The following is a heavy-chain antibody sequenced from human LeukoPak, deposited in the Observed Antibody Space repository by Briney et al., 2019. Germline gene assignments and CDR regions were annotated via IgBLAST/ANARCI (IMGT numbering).Heavy chain of an antibody. CDR3: AKDYSYYYYYYMDV. Sequence: GGSLRLSCAASGFTFSSYAMSWVRQAPGKGLEWVSAISGSGGDTFYADSVKGRFTISRDNSKNTLFLQMNSLRAEDTAVYYCAKDYSYYYYYYMDVWGKGTTVTVSS. CDR1: GFTFSSYA. D-gene: IGHD2-21*01. J-gene: IGHJ6*03. V-gene: IGHV3-23*01. CDR2: ISGSGGDT.